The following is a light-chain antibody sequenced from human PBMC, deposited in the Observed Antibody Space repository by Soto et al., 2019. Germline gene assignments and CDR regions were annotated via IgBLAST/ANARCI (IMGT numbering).Light chain of an antibody. J-gene: IGLJ3*02. CDR3: SSYTSSSALGV. CDR1: SSDVGDYNF. CDR2: EVS. V-gene: IGLV2-14*01. Sequence: QSALTQPASVSGSPGQSITISCTGTSSDVGDYNFVSWYQQYPGKAPKLMIYEVSNRPSGVSNRFSGSKSGNTASLTISGLQAEDEADYYCSSYTSSSALGVFGGGTKVTVL.